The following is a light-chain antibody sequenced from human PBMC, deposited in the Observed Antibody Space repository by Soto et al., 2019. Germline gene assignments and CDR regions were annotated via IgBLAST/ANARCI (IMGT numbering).Light chain of an antibody. Sequence: EIVLTQSPGTLSLSPGERATLSCRASQSVSSSYLAWYQQKPGQAPRLLIYGASSRATGIPDSFSGSGAQTDFQLTIRRLEPEAFAVFYCQPYGSSPPWTCGQGTKVEIK. V-gene: IGKV3-20*01. CDR1: QSVSSSY. CDR2: GAS. CDR3: QPYGSSPPWT. J-gene: IGKJ1*01.